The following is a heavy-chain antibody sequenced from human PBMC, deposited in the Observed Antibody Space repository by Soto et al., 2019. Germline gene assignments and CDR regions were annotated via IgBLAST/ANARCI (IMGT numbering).Heavy chain of an antibody. CDR2: IKSKTDGGTT. V-gene: IGHV3-15*01. CDR1: GFTFSNAW. Sequence: EVQLVESGGGLVKPGGSLRLSCAASGFTFSNAWMSWVRQAPGKGLEWVGRIKSKTDGGTTDYAAPVKGRFTISRDDSKNTLYLQMNSLKTDDTAVYYCTTHSFTHYYGMDVWGQGTTVTVSS. J-gene: IGHJ6*02. CDR3: TTHSFTHYYGMDV. D-gene: IGHD5-18*01.